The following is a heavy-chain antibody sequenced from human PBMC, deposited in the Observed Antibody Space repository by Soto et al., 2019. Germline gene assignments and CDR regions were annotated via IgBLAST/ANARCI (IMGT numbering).Heavy chain of an antibody. D-gene: IGHD6-19*01. Sequence: SETLCLSCTVAGGSISNYDWRWIRQPPGKGLEWIGCFYNSGNTNYNPSLKSRVTISVDTSNNQFSLRVNSVTAADTAVYYCASTKKWLAFDYWGQGTLVTVSS. J-gene: IGHJ4*02. CDR3: ASTKKWLAFDY. CDR2: FYNSGNT. CDR1: GGSISNYD. V-gene: IGHV4-59*01.